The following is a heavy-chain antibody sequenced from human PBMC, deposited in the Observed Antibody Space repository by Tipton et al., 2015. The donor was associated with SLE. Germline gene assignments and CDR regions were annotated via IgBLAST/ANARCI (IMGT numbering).Heavy chain of an antibody. CDR3: ARDKYSSSTGTFDI. D-gene: IGHD6-6*01. V-gene: IGHV4-59*11. CDR1: GGSISSHY. CDR2: IYYSGST. Sequence: TLSLTCTVSGGSISSHYWSWIRQPPGKGLEWIGYIYYSGSTNHNPSLQSRVTISVDTSKNQFSLKLSSVTAAATAVYYCARDKYSSSTGTFDIWGQGTVVTVSS. J-gene: IGHJ3*02.